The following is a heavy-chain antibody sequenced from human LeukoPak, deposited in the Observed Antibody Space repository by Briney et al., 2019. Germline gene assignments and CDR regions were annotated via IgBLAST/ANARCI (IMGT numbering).Heavy chain of an antibody. V-gene: IGHV3-21*01. J-gene: IGHJ3*02. Sequence: GGSLRLSCAASGFTFSSYSMNWVRQAPGKGLEWVSSISSSSSYIYYADSVKGRFTISRDNAKNSLYLQMNSLRAEDTAVYYCARDSKAWGAFDIWGQGTMVTVSS. CDR1: GFTFSSYS. CDR2: ISSSSSYI. CDR3: ARDSKAWGAFDI. D-gene: IGHD7-27*01.